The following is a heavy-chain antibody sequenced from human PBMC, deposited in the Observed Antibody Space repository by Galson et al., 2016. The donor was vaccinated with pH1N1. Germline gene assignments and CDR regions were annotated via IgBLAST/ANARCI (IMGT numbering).Heavy chain of an antibody. D-gene: IGHD3-3*01. CDR2: INGDGSST. Sequence: SLRLSCAASGFTFSSHWMHWVRQAPGKGLVWVSRINGDGSSTSYADSVNGRLTISRDNARNTLYLQMDSLRAEDTAVYYCARETTISGVVMGLDSWGQGTLHPVSS. J-gene: IGHJ4*02. CDR3: ARETTISGVVMGLDS. V-gene: IGHV3-74*01. CDR1: GFTFSSHW.